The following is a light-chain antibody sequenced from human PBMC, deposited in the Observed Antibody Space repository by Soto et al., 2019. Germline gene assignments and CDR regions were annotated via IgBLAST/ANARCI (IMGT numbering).Light chain of an antibody. J-gene: IGLJ2*01. Sequence: QSALTQPASVSRSPGQSITISCTGTSLVSWYQQHPGKAPKLMIYEGSKRPSGVSNRFSGSKSGNTASLTISGLQAEDEADYYCCSYAGQRVVFGGGTKLTVL. V-gene: IGLV2-23*01. CDR3: CSYAGQRVV. CDR2: EGS. CDR1: SL.